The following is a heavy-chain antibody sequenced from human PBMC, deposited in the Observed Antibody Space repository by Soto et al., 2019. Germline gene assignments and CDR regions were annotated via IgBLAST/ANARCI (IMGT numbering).Heavy chain of an antibody. Sequence: ASVKVSCKASGYTFTSYDINWVRQATGQGLEWMGWMNPYSGNTDYAQKFQGRVTMTRNTSISTAYMELSSLRSDDTAVYYCARDRSDYYASGSYYVYWGQGTPVTVSS. D-gene: IGHD3-10*01. CDR1: GYTFTSYD. CDR3: ARDRSDYYASGSYYVY. V-gene: IGHV1-8*01. J-gene: IGHJ4*02. CDR2: MNPYSGNT.